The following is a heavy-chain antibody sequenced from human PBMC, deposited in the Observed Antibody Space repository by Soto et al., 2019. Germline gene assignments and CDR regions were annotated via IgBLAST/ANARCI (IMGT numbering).Heavy chain of an antibody. J-gene: IGHJ3*02. D-gene: IGHD3-10*01. Sequence: ASETLSLTCTFSGGSISSFYLGWIRQPPGKGLEWIGYIYYSGSTNYNPSLKSRVTISVDTSKNQFSLKLSSVTAADTAVYYCAKNYGNAFDIWGQGTMVTVSS. CDR3: AKNYGNAFDI. CDR1: GGSISSFY. CDR2: IYYSGST. V-gene: IGHV4-59*01.